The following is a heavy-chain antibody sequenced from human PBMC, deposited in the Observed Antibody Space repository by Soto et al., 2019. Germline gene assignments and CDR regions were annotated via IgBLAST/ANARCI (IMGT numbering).Heavy chain of an antibody. V-gene: IGHV4-30-4*01. CDR3: AIVDILTVHGCMVA. CDR2: IYYSGST. Sequence: SETLSLTCTVSGDSNRSGNHYWSWIRQPPGKGLEWIGYIYYSGSTYYSPSLKSRVTISVATYKNKFSLKLNSVTAADTAGYYWAIVDILTVHGCMVAPGKRSTVTVS. J-gene: IGHJ6*04. CDR1: GDSNRSGNHY. D-gene: IGHD3-9*01.